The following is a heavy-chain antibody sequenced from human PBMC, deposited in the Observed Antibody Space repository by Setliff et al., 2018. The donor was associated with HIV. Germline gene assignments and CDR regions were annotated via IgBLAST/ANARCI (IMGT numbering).Heavy chain of an antibody. CDR1: GYTFTNYG. J-gene: IGHJ4*02. CDR3: ARDRIAAAGTLMGY. CDR2: INPNSGGT. D-gene: IGHD6-13*01. V-gene: IGHV1-2*02. Sequence: GASVKVSCKASGYTFTNYGISWVRQAPGQGLEWMGWINPNSGGTNYAQKFQGRVTMTRDTSISTAYMELSRLRSDDTAVYYCARDRIAAAGTLMGYWGQETLVTVSS.